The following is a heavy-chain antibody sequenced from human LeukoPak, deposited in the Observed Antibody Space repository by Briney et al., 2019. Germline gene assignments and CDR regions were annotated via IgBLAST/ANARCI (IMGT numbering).Heavy chain of an antibody. Sequence: ASVKVSCKASGYTFTCYAMHWVRQAPGQRLEWMGWINAGNGNTKYSQKFQGRVTITRDTSASTAYMELSSLRSEDTAVYYCARGLPYYYDSSGSVYFDYWGQGTLVTVSS. CDR3: ARGLPYYYDSSGSVYFDY. V-gene: IGHV1-3*01. CDR2: INAGNGNT. J-gene: IGHJ4*02. D-gene: IGHD3-22*01. CDR1: GYTFTCYA.